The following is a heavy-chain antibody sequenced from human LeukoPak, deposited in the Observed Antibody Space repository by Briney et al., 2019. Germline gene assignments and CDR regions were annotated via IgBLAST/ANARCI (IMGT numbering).Heavy chain of an antibody. CDR1: GFTFSSYA. J-gene: IGHJ4*02. CDR3: ANHPHYYDSSGRNY. V-gene: IGHV3-23*01. D-gene: IGHD3-22*01. CDR2: ISGSGGST. Sequence: QTGGSLRLSCAASGFTFSSYAMSWVRQAPGKGLEWVSAISGSGGSTYYADSVKGRFTISRDNSKNTLYLQMNSLRAEDTAVYYCANHPHYYDSSGRNYWGQGTLVTVSS.